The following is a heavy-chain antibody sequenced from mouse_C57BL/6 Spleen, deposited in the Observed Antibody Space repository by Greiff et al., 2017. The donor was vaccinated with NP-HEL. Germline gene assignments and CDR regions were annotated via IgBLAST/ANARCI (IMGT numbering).Heavy chain of an antibody. CDR3: ARADYGYGSSYGYYFDY. CDR2: INPNNGGT. Sequence: EVQLQQSGPELVKPGASVKIPCKASGYTFTDYNMDWVKQSHGKSLEWIGDINPNNGGTIYNQKFKGKATLTVDKSSSTAYMELRSLTSEDTAVYYCARADYGYGSSYGYYFDYWGQGTTLTVSS. CDR1: GYTFTDYN. D-gene: IGHD1-1*01. V-gene: IGHV1-18*01. J-gene: IGHJ2*01.